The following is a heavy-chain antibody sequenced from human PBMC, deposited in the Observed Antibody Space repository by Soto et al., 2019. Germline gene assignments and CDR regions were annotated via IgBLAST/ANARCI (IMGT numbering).Heavy chain of an antibody. CDR2: IYWDDDK. CDR3: AHAIGYSSSWYDGDWFDP. D-gene: IGHD6-13*01. V-gene: IGHV2-5*02. CDR1: GFSLSTSGVG. J-gene: IGHJ5*02. Sequence: QITLKESGPTLVKPTQTLTLTCTFSGFSLSTSGVGVGWIRQPPGKVLEWLALIYWDDDKRYSPSLKSRLTITKDTSKNQVVLTMTNMDPVDTATYYCAHAIGYSSSWYDGDWFDPWGQGTLVTVSS.